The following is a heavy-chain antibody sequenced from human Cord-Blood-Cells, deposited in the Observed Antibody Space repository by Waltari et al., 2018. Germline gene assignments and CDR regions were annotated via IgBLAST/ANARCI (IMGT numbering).Heavy chain of an antibody. CDR3: ARQFMITFGGVIGYYYGMDV. Sequence: QLQLQESGPGLVKPSETLSLLCPVPGGSISSSSYYWGWTRQPPGRGREWIGSIYYSGSTYYNPSLKSRVTISVDTSKNQFSLKLSSVTAADTAVYYCARQFMITFGGVIGYYYGMDVWGQGTTVTVSS. V-gene: IGHV4-39*01. J-gene: IGHJ6*02. CDR2: IYYSGST. CDR1: GGSISSSSYY. D-gene: IGHD3-16*01.